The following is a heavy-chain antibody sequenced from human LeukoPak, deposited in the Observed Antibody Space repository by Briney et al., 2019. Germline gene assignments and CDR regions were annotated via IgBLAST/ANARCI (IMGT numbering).Heavy chain of an antibody. V-gene: IGHV3-48*03. J-gene: IGHJ4*02. D-gene: IGHD3-9*01. CDR2: ISSSGSTI. Sequence: GGSLRLSCTASRFTFSSYEMNWVRQAPGKGLEWVSYISSSGSTIYYADSVKGRFTIPRDNAKNSLYLQMNSLRAEDTAVYYCARGGDILTGYAFDYWGQGTLVTVSS. CDR1: RFTFSSYE. CDR3: ARGGDILTGYAFDY.